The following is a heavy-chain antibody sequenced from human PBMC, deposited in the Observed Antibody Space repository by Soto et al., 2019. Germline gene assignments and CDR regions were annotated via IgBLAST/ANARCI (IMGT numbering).Heavy chain of an antibody. V-gene: IGHV4-61*01. D-gene: IGHD2-2*01. CDR1: GGSVSSGSYY. Sequence: SETLSLTCTVSGGSVSSGSYYWSWIRQPPGKGLEWIGYIYYSGSTNYNPSLKSRVTISVDTSKNQFSLKLSSVTAADTAVYYCARDYSFLGRQLHNYYYYYGMDVWGQGTTVTVSS. CDR3: ARDYSFLGRQLHNYYYYYGMDV. CDR2: IYYSGST. J-gene: IGHJ6*02.